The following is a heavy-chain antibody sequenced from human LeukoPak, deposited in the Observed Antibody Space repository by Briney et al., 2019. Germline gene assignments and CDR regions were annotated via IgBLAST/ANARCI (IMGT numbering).Heavy chain of an antibody. CDR2: IYYGGST. D-gene: IGHD6-13*01. CDR1: GGSISSHLYF. V-gene: IGHV4-39*02. J-gene: IGHJ6*03. Sequence: PSETLSLTCAVSGGSISSHLYFWAWIRQPPGKGLEWIGSIYYGGSTYYNPSLKSRVTISVDTSKDDFSLKLSSVAAADTAVYYCARLPNRSSSCPGGDCYYMDVWGKGTTVTVSS. CDR3: ARLPNRSSSCPGGDCYYMDV.